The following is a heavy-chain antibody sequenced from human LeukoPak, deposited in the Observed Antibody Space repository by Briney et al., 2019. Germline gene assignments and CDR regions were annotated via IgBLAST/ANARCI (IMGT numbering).Heavy chain of an antibody. CDR3: AAKGGISAAGTDPVDYYYYMDV. J-gene: IGHJ6*03. Sequence: GASVTVSCTASGYTFTGYYMHWVRQAPGQGLEWMGIINASGASTSYAQKFQGRVTMTRDTSTSTVYMELSSLRSEDTAVYYCAAKGGISAAGTDPVDYYYYMDVWGKGTTVTVSS. D-gene: IGHD6-13*01. CDR1: GYTFTGYY. V-gene: IGHV1-46*01. CDR2: INASGAST.